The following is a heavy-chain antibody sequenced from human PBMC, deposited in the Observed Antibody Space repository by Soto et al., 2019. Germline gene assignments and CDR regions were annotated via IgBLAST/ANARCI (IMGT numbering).Heavy chain of an antibody. D-gene: IGHD3-9*01. CDR1: GFTFSSYG. V-gene: IGHV3-33*01. CDR3: ARGRGMYYDILTGYPLGY. CDR2: IWYDGSNK. J-gene: IGHJ4*02. Sequence: PGGSLRLSCAASGFTFSSYGMHWVRQAPGKGLEWVAVIWYDGSNKYYADSVKGRFTISRDNSKNTLYLQMNSLRAEDTAVYYCARGRGMYYDILTGYPLGYWGQGTLVTVSS.